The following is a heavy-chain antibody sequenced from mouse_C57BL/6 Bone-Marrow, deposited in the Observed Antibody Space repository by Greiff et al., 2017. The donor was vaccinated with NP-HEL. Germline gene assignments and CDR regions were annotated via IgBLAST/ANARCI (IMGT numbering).Heavy chain of an antibody. CDR1: GFTFSDYY. CDR3: ARHELAYGSSIDY. D-gene: IGHD1-1*01. CDR2: ISNGGGST. J-gene: IGHJ2*01. Sequence: EVQRVESGGGLVQPGGSLKLSCAASGFTFSDYYMYWVRQTPEKRLEWVAYISNGGGSTYYPDTVKGRFTISRDNAKNTLYLQMSRLKSEDTAMYYCARHELAYGSSIDYWGQGTTLTVSS. V-gene: IGHV5-12*01.